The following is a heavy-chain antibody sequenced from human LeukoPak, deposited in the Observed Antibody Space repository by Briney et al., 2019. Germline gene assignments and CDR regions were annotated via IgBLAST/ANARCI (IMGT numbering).Heavy chain of an antibody. Sequence: GGSLRLSCAASGFTFSSYAIHWVRQAPGKGLEWVAVISYDGSNKYYADSVKGRFTVSRDNSKNTLFLQMNSLRAEDTAVYYCARTYYSDYPYFYYMDVWGKGTTVTVS. CDR1: GFTFSSYA. CDR2: ISYDGSNK. D-gene: IGHD4-11*01. J-gene: IGHJ6*03. V-gene: IGHV3-30*14. CDR3: ARTYYSDYPYFYYMDV.